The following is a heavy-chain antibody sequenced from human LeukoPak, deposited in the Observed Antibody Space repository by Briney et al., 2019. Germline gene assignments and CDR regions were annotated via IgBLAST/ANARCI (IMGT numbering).Heavy chain of an antibody. CDR3: ANGRYFDWFSAFDI. V-gene: IGHV4-39*01. CDR1: GGSISSSSYY. J-gene: IGHJ3*02. D-gene: IGHD3-9*01. CDR2: IYYSGST. Sequence: SETLSLTCTVSGGSISSSSYYWGWIRQPPGKGLEWIGSIYYSGSTYYNPSLKSRVTISVDTSKNQFSLKLSSVTAADTAAYYCANGRYFDWFSAFDIWGRGTMVTVSS.